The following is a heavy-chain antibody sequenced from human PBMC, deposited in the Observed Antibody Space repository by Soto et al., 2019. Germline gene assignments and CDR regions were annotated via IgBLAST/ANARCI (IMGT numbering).Heavy chain of an antibody. CDR3: ARPRTVATTKGYDY. D-gene: IGHD1-1*01. J-gene: IGHJ4*02. V-gene: IGHV1-69*01. CDR2: VIPIFGTV. Sequence: QVQLVQSGAEVKKPGSSVKVSCKASGGTFSNFPFTWVRQAPGQGLEWMGGVIPIFGTVTYAQKFQGRVTISADESTSTAYMEMSSLTSEDTAIYYCARPRTVATTKGYDYWGQGTLGTVSS. CDR1: GGTFSNFP.